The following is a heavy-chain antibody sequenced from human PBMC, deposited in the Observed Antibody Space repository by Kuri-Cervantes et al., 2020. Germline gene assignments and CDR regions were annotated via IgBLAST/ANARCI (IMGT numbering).Heavy chain of an antibody. Sequence: LSLTCAASGFTFSSYSMNWVRQAPGKGLEWVSSISSTSSYIYYADSVKGRFTISRDNSKKSLYLQMNSLRAEDTAVYYCARDFGYQPPDYWGQGTLVTVSS. CDR3: ARDFGYQPPDY. V-gene: IGHV3-21*03. J-gene: IGHJ4*02. CDR2: ISSTSSYI. D-gene: IGHD3-16*01. CDR1: GFTFSSYS.